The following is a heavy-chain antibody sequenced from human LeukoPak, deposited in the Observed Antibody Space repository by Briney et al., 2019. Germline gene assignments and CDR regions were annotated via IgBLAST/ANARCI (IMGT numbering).Heavy chain of an antibody. V-gene: IGHV3-23*01. CDR3: AKSGDYVISGEFDY. CDR1: GFTFSSYA. D-gene: IGHD4-17*01. J-gene: IGHJ4*02. CDR2: ISGSGGST. Sequence: GGSLRLSCAASGFTFSSYAMSWVRQAPGKGLEWVSAISGSGGSTYYADSVKGRFTISRDNSKNTLYLQMNSLRAEHTAVYYCAKSGDYVISGEFDYWGQGTLVTVSS.